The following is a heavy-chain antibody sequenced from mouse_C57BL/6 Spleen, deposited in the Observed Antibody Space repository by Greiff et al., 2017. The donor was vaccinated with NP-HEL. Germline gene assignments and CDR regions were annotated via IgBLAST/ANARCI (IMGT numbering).Heavy chain of an antibody. D-gene: IGHD4-1*01. V-gene: IGHV1-26*01. CDR3: ARGLTGTSAY. CDR1: GYTFTDYY. J-gene: IGHJ3*01. CDR2: INPNNGGT. Sequence: EVQLQQSGPELVKPGASVKISCKASGYTFTDYYMNWVKQSHGKSLEWIGDINPNNGGTSYNQKFKGKATLTVDKSSSTAYMELRSLTSEDSAVYYCARGLTGTSAYWGQGTLVTVSA.